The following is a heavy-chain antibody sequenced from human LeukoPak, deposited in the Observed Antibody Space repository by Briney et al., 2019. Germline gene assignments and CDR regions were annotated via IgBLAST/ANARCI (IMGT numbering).Heavy chain of an antibody. J-gene: IGHJ3*01. CDR1: GFTFSSYS. D-gene: IGHD2-21*02. Sequence: GGSLRLSCAASGFTFSSYSMNWVRRAPGKGLEWVSAISGSGGSTYYADSVKGRFTISRDNSKNTLYLQMNSLRAEDTAVYYCAKTRAYCGGDCYIAPAFDVWGQGTMVTVSS. CDR3: AKTRAYCGGDCYIAPAFDV. CDR2: ISGSGGST. V-gene: IGHV3-23*01.